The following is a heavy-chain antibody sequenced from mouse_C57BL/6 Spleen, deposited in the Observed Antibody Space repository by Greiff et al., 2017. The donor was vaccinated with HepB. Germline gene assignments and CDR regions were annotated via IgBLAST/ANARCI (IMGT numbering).Heavy chain of an antibody. J-gene: IGHJ4*01. V-gene: IGHV5-17*01. CDR1: GFTFSDYG. CDR3: ARGGSRDYAMDY. Sequence: EVQLVESGGGLVKPGGSLKLSCAASGFTFSDYGMHWVRQAPEKGLEWVAYISSGSSTIYYADTVKGRFPISRDNAKKTLFLQMTSLRSEDTAMDYCARGGSRDYAMDYWGQGTSVTVSS. CDR2: ISSGSSTI. D-gene: IGHD1-1*01.